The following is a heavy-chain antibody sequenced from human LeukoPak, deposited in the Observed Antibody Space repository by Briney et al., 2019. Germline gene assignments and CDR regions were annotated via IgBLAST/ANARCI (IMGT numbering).Heavy chain of an antibody. CDR2: IYYSGST. CDR1: GGSISSSSYY. V-gene: IGHV4-39*07. Sequence: PSETLSLTCTVSGGSISSSSYYWGWIRQPPGKGLEWIGNIYYSGSTSYNPSLKSRVTISVDTSKNEFSLKLSSVTAADTAVYYCAREALLWFGELTSVDYWGQGTLVTVSS. J-gene: IGHJ4*02. CDR3: AREALLWFGELTSVDY. D-gene: IGHD3-10*01.